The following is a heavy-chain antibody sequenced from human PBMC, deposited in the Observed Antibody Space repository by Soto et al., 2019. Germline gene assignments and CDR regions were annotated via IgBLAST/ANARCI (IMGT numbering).Heavy chain of an antibody. CDR1: GYTFTANY. D-gene: IGHD6-13*01. CDR3: ARAGIAAAGSGEYALDV. CDR2: INPNGGDT. V-gene: IGHV1-2*02. J-gene: IGHJ6*02. Sequence: ASVKFSCKASGYTFTANYIHWVRQAPGQGLEWMGWINPNGGDTKSALRFQGRVTMTRDTSISTAYMEVNSLRSDDAAVYYCARAGIAAAGSGEYALDVWGQGTTVTVSS.